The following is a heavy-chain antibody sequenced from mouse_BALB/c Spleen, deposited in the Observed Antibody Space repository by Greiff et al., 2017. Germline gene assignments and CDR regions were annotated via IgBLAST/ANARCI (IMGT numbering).Heavy chain of an antibody. CDR1: GFTFCSYA. Sequence: EVHLVESGGGLVKPGGSLKLSCAASGFTFCSYAMSWVRQTPEQWLEWVATISSGGSYTYYPDSVKGRFTISRDNAKNTLYLQMSSLRSEDTAMYYCARGGGDDDGFAYWGQGTLVTVSA. CDR2: ISSGGSYT. CDR3: ARGGGDDDGFAY. D-gene: IGHD2-2*01. J-gene: IGHJ3*01. V-gene: IGHV5-9-3*01.